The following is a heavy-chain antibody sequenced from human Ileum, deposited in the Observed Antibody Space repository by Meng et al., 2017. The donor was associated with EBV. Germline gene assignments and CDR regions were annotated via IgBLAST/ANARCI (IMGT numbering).Heavy chain of an antibody. CDR1: GGSIRKYY. CDR2: IDYTGLT. J-gene: IGHJ4*02. D-gene: IGHD6-13*01. V-gene: IGHV4-39*02. CDR3: ARDEYNISWYKY. Sequence: RQLPGPGPGLVKASETLSLTCTVSGGSIRKYYWAWIRQPPGEGPEWIGTIDYTGLTYYSPSLKSRVTISVDSSETQFFLKLTSVTAADTAVYYCARDEYNISWYKYWGQGTLVTVSS.